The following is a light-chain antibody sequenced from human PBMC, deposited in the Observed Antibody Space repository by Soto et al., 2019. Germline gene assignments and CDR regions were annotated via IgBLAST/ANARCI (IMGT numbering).Light chain of an antibody. J-gene: IGKJ5*01. CDR3: QQYNNWLSIT. V-gene: IGKV3-15*01. Sequence: EIVLTQSPDTLSLSPGERATLSCRASQSVRDSLAWYQQKPGQAPRLLIFGASTRAAGIPARFSGSGSGTEFTLTISSLQSEDFAVYYCQQYNNWLSITFGQGTRLEIK. CDR1: QSVRDS. CDR2: GAS.